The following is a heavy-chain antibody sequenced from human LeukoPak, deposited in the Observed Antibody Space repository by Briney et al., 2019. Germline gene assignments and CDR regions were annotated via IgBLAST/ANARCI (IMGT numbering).Heavy chain of an antibody. V-gene: IGHV1-18*01. J-gene: IGHJ4*02. Sequence: GASVKVSCKASGYTFTSYGISWVRQAPRQGLEWMGWISAYNGNTNYAQKLQGRVTMTTDTSTSTAYMELRSLRSDDTAVYYCARDLYYYDSSGRFDYWGQGTLVTVSS. CDR2: ISAYNGNT. CDR3: ARDLYYYDSSGRFDY. D-gene: IGHD3-22*01. CDR1: GYTFTSYG.